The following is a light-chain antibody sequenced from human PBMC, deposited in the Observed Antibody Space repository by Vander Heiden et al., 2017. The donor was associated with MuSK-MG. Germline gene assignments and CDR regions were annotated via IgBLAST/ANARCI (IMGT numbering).Light chain of an antibody. CDR2: DAS. CDR3: RHVADLPLT. V-gene: IGKV1-33*01. J-gene: IGKJ4*01. CDR1: QDITNR. Sequence: DIQMTQSPSSLSASVGDRVTITCQASQDITNRLNWFQQKPGKAPKLLIYDASNLETGVPSRFSGSGSGRDFTFTISSLQPDDVATYFCRHVADLPLTFGVGTKVEIK.